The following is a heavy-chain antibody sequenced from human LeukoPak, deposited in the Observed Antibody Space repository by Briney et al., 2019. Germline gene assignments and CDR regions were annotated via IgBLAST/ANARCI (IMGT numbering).Heavy chain of an antibody. V-gene: IGHV3-30*18. CDR1: GFTFSSYG. Sequence: GRSLRLSCAASGFTFSSYGMHWVRQAPGKGLEWVAVMSYDGSNKYYADSVQGRFTISRDNSKNTLYLQMNSLRAEDTAVYYCAKRRGYLDYWGQGTLVTVSS. CDR3: AKRRGYLDY. CDR2: MSYDGSNK. D-gene: IGHD3-22*01. J-gene: IGHJ4*02.